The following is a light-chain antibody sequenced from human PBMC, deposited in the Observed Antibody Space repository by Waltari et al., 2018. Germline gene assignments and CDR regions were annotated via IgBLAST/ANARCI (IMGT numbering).Light chain of an antibody. Sequence: QSVLTQPPSVSGAPGQRVTISCTGSSSNIGAGYDVHWYQQLPGTTPKLLIFGNTNRPSGVPDRFSGSKSGTSASLAITGLQAEDEGHYYCQSYDRSLSVLFGGGTTLTVL. CDR3: QSYDRSLSVL. V-gene: IGLV1-40*01. CDR1: SSNIGAGYD. J-gene: IGLJ2*01. CDR2: GNT.